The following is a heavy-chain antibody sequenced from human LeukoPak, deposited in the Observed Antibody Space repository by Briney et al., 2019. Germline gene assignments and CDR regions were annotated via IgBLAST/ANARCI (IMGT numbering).Heavy chain of an antibody. Sequence: PSQTLSLTCTVSGGSISSGGYYWSWIRQHPGKGLEWIGYIYYSGSTYHNPSLKSRVTISVDTSKNQFSLKLSSVTAADTAVYYCAREVRGVLNYYFDYWGQGTLVTVSS. CDR3: AREVRGVLNYYFDY. CDR1: GGSISSGGYY. J-gene: IGHJ4*02. CDR2: IYYSGST. V-gene: IGHV4-31*03. D-gene: IGHD3-10*01.